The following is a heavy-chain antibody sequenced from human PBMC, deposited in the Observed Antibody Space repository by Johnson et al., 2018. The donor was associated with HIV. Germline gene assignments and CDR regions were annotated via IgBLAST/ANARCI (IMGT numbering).Heavy chain of an antibody. D-gene: IGHD3-22*01. CDR3: AKHSSGYRDAFDI. CDR1: GFTFDDYA. Sequence: EVQLVESGGGLVQPGRSLRLSCAASGFTFDDYAMHWVRQAPGKGLEWVSGISWNSGSTEYAASVKGRFTVSRDDSKNSVYLQMSSLKTEDTAVYYCAKHSSGYRDAFDIWGQGTMVTVSS. J-gene: IGHJ3*02. CDR2: ISWNSGST. V-gene: IGHV3-9*01.